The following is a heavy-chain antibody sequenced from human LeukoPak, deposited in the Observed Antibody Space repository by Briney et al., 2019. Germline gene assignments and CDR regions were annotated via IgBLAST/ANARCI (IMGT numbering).Heavy chain of an antibody. CDR2: INHSGTT. CDR1: GGSFSDYY. J-gene: IGHJ6*04. D-gene: IGHD2-2*01. Sequence: SETLSLTCAVYGGSFSDYYWNWIRQPPGKGPEWIGEINHSGTTNYNPSLKSRVTISVDTSKNQFSLRLSAVTAADTAVYHCARGLRLPSRSSPAVPHVWGKGTTVTVSA. V-gene: IGHV4-34*01. CDR3: ARGLRLPSRSSPAVPHV.